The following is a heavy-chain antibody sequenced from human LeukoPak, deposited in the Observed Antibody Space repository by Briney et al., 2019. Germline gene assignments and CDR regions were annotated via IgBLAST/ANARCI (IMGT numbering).Heavy chain of an antibody. D-gene: IGHD2-2*02. V-gene: IGHV4-39*07. Sequence: SETLSLTCTVSGGSISSSSYYWGWIRQPPGKGLEWIGSIYYSGSTYYNPSLKSRVTISVDTSKNQFSLKLSSVTAADTAVYYCARASCSTNCYNAYWGQGTLVTVSS. J-gene: IGHJ4*02. CDR2: IYYSGST. CDR1: GGSISSSSYY. CDR3: ARASCSTNCYNAY.